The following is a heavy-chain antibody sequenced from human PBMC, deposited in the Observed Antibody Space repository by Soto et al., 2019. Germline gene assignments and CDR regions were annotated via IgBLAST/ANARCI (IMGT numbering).Heavy chain of an antibody. V-gene: IGHV3-30*18. CDR3: AKDPSWQQLARYYFDY. D-gene: IGHD6-13*01. CDR1: GFSFISYG. J-gene: IGHJ4*02. Sequence: QVQLVESGGGVVQPGRSLRLSCAASGFSFISYGMHWVRQAPGKGLEWVAVISYDGFNKYYADTVKGRFTISRDNSKNXVFLQMNSLRTEDTAVYYCAKDPSWQQLARYYFDYWGQGTLVTVSS. CDR2: ISYDGFNK.